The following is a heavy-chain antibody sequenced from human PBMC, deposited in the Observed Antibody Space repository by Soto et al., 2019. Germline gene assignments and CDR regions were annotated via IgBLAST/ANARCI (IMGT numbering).Heavy chain of an antibody. D-gene: IGHD4-4*01. CDR3: ARVSYINRRQYYSSYYMDV. J-gene: IGHJ6*03. Sequence: QVQLQQWGAGLLRPSENLSLTCAIYGGSFSGYFWTWIRQPPGKGLEWIGEIHHGGVTKYNPSLKNRLTMPVDTSTTQFSVRLTSATAANTACYFRARVSYINRRQYYSSYYMDVWGNGTTVTGSS. V-gene: IGHV4-34*02. CDR1: GGSFSGYF. CDR2: IHHGGVT.